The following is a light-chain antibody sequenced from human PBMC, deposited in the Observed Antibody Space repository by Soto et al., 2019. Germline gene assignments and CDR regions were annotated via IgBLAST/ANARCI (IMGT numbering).Light chain of an antibody. Sequence: EVVLTQSPGTLSLSPGERATLSCRASQSVSNNYLAWYQQKPGQARRLLIYGASNRATGIPDRCSGSGSGTVFTLTISRLEAEDLAVYYCQQYGSSGTFGQGTKVEIK. CDR2: GAS. CDR3: QQYGSSGT. CDR1: QSVSNNY. J-gene: IGKJ1*01. V-gene: IGKV3-20*01.